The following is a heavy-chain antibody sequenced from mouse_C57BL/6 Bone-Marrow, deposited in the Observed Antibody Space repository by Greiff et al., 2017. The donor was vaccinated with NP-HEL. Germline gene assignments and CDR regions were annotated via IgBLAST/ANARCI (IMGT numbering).Heavy chain of an antibody. CDR1: GYTFTSYW. CDR2: IDPSDSYT. D-gene: IGHD1-1*01. V-gene: IGHV1-69*01. Sequence: VKLQESGAELVMPGASVKLSCKASGYTFTSYWMHWVKQRPGQGLEWVGEIDPSDSYTNYNQKFKGKSTLTVDKSSSTAYMQLSSLTSEDSAVYYCARVITTVVSPYWYFDVWGTGTTVTVSS. J-gene: IGHJ1*03. CDR3: ARVITTVVSPYWYFDV.